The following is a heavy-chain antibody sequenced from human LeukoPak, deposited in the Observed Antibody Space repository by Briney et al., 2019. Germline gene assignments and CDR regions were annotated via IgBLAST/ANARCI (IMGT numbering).Heavy chain of an antibody. CDR2: INHSGST. Sequence: SETLSLTCAVYGGSFSGYYWSWIRQPPGKGLEWIGEINHSGSTNYSPSLKSRVTISVDTSKNQFSLKLSSVTAADTAVYYCASVGYYYGSGTDYWGQGTLVTVPS. V-gene: IGHV4-34*01. CDR3: ASVGYYYGSGTDY. D-gene: IGHD3-10*01. J-gene: IGHJ4*02. CDR1: GGSFSGYY.